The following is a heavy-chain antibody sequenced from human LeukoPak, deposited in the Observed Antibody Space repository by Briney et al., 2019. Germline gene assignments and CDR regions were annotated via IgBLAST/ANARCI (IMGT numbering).Heavy chain of an antibody. CDR3: ARDGSPYGVVILNWFDP. Sequence: ASVKVSCKASGGTFSSYAISWVRQAPGQGLEWMGGIIPIFGTANYAQKFQGRVTITADESTSTAYMELSGLRSEDTAVYYCARDGSPYGVVILNWFDPWGQGTLVTVSS. CDR1: GGTFSSYA. CDR2: IIPIFGTA. V-gene: IGHV1-69*13. J-gene: IGHJ5*02. D-gene: IGHD3-3*01.